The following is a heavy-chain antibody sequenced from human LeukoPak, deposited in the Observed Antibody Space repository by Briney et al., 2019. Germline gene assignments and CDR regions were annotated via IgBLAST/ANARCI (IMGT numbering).Heavy chain of an antibody. CDR1: GYTFTGYY. J-gene: IGHJ4*02. CDR2: INPNSGGT. CDR3: ARETFTDSFDY. V-gene: IGHV1-2*04. Sequence: ASVKVSCKASGYTFTGYYMHWVRQAPGQGLEWMGWINPNSGGTNYAQKFQGWVTMTRDTSVSTAYMELSRLRSDDAAVYYCARETFTDSFDYWGQGTLVTASS.